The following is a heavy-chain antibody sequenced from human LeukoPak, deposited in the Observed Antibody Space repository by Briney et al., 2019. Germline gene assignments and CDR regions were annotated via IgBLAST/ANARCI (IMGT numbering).Heavy chain of an antibody. Sequence: PSETLSLTCTVSGGSISSYYWSWIRQPPGKGLEWVSYISSSGITIYYADSVKGRFTISRDNAKNSLYLQMNSLRAEDTAVYYCASSSSWYDYWGQGTLVTVSS. V-gene: IGHV3-11*04. J-gene: IGHJ4*02. CDR2: ISSSGITI. CDR3: ASSSSWYDY. CDR1: GGSISSYY. D-gene: IGHD6-13*01.